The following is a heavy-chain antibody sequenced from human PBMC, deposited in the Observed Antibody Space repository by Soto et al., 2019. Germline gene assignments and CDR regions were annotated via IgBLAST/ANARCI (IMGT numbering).Heavy chain of an antibody. CDR3: AKELEFVVMAPTAIDT. J-gene: IGHJ5*02. V-gene: IGHV3-23*01. D-gene: IGHD2-8*01. Sequence: PGGSLRLSCAASGFNFAKYAMNWVRQAPGQGLEWVSAISGGGSTTYYADSVKGRFTISRDNSRNTVHLQIDSLRAEDTAIYYCAKELEFVVMAPTAIDTWGQGIAVTVSS. CDR1: GFNFAKYA. CDR2: ISGGGSTT.